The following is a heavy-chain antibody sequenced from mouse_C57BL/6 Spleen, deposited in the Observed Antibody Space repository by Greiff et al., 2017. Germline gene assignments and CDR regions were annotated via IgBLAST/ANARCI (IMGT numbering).Heavy chain of an antibody. CDR3: TRGDYGSP. CDR1: GYTFTDYE. D-gene: IGHD1-1*01. CDR2: IDPETGGT. J-gene: IGHJ2*01. V-gene: IGHV1-15*01. Sequence: QVTLKVSGAELVRPGASVTLSCKASGYTFTDYEMHWVKQTPVHGLEWIGAIDPETGGTAYNQKFKGKAILTADKSSSTAYMELRSLTSEDSAVYYCTRGDYGSPWGQGTTLTVSS.